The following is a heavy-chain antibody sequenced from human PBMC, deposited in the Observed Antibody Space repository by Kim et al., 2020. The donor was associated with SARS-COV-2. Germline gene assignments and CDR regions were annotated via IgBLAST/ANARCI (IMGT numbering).Heavy chain of an antibody. J-gene: IGHJ5*02. CDR1: GYSFNIDY. CDR2: INPNGGAT. V-gene: IGHV1-46*02. Sequence: ASVKVSCKASGYSFNIDYVHWVRQAPGQGLEWMGKINPNGGATRSAQQFQGRVAMTMDTSTRTMYMYLSRLTSEDTAVYYCARDPAEVGNNWFDPWGQGT. CDR3: ARDPAEVGNNWFDP.